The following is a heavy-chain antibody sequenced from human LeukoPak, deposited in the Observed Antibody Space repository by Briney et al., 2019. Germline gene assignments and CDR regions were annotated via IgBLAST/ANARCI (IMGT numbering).Heavy chain of an antibody. Sequence: GSLRLSCAASGFTFSSYGMSWVRQAPGKGLEWIGSIYHSGSTYYNPSLKSRVTISVDTSKNQFSLKLSSVTAADTAVYYCASTKYSYGWELDYWGQGTLVTVSS. J-gene: IGHJ4*02. V-gene: IGHV4-38-2*01. CDR3: ASTKYSYGWELDY. CDR2: IYHSGST. CDR1: GFTFSSYG. D-gene: IGHD5-18*01.